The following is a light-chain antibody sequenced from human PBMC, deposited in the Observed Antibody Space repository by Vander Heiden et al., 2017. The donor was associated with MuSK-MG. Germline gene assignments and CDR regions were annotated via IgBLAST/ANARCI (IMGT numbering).Light chain of an antibody. J-gene: IGLJ3*02. CDR1: SSNIGAGFD. Sequence: QSVLTQPPSVSGAPGQRVTISCTGSSSNIGAGFDVHWYQQFPGTAPKLLIHANNNRPSGVPDRFSGSKSGTSASLAITGLQTEDEADYYCQSYDSSLSASVFGGGTKVTVL. V-gene: IGLV1-40*01. CDR2: ANN. CDR3: QSYDSSLSASV.